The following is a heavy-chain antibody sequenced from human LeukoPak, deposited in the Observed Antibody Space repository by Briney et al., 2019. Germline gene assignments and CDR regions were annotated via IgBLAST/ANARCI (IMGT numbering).Heavy chain of an antibody. Sequence: ASVKVSCKASGGTFSSYAISWVRQAPGQGLEWMGGIIPIFGTANYAQKFQGRVTITTDESTSTAYMELSSLRSEDTAVYYCAGTRRFLEWLSTTTYYFDYWGQGTLVTVSS. V-gene: IGHV1-69*05. CDR3: AGTRRFLEWLSTTTYYFDY. D-gene: IGHD3-3*01. CDR1: GGTFSSYA. J-gene: IGHJ4*02. CDR2: IIPIFGTA.